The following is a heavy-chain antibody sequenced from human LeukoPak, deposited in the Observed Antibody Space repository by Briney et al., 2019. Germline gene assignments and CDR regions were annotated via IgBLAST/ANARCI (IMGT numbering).Heavy chain of an antibody. J-gene: IGHJ5*02. Sequence: SQTLSLTCTVSGGSISSGSYFWSWIRQPAGKGLEWIGHIYTSGTTNYNPSLKSRVTISADTSKNQFSLKLSSVTAADTAVYYCARGITIFGVVIQNWFDPWGQGTLVTGSS. V-gene: IGHV4-61*09. CDR1: GGSISSGSYF. CDR2: IYTSGTT. D-gene: IGHD3-3*01. CDR3: ARGITIFGVVIQNWFDP.